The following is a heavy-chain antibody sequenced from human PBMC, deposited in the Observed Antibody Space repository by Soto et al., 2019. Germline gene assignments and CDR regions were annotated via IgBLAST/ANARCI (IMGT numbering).Heavy chain of an antibody. CDR1: GDSITGDNW. V-gene: IGHV4-4*02. Sequence: QVQLQESGPGLVQPSGTLSLTCAVSGDSITGDNWWSWVRQPPGKGLEWIGEIHHSGATNYNPSLMSRVTISVDKSKNQFSLKLTSVTAAAAAMFYCATQGFYRMGVWGRGTTVTVSS. CDR3: ATQGFYRMGV. CDR2: IHHSGAT. J-gene: IGHJ6*02.